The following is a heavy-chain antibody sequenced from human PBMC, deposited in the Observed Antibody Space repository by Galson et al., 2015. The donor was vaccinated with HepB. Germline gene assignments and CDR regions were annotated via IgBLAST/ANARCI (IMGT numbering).Heavy chain of an antibody. Sequence: SVKVSCKASGYTFTSYYMHWVRQAPGQGLEWMGIINPSGGSTSYAQKFQGRATMTRDTSTSTVYMELSSLRSEDTAVYYCAREKGNYDSSGYYPYYYGMDVWGQGTTVTVSS. CDR3: AREKGNYDSSGYYPYYYGMDV. D-gene: IGHD3-22*01. J-gene: IGHJ6*02. CDR2: INPSGGST. CDR1: GYTFTSYY. V-gene: IGHV1-46*01.